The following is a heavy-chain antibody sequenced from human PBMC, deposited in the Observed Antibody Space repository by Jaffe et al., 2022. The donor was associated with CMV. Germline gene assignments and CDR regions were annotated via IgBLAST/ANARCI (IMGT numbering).Heavy chain of an antibody. CDR3: AKDKSSSSGWFYFDS. Sequence: EVQLVESGGGLVQTGGSLRLSCAASGFSLSNYAMTWVRQAPGKGLEWVSGIRGGGAGVTSSADSVKGRFTISRDNSKSTLYLQMNGLRADDTAVYYCAKDKSSSSGWFYFDSWGQGTLVTVSS. CDR2: IRGGGAGVT. D-gene: IGHD6-19*01. J-gene: IGHJ4*02. V-gene: IGHV3-23*04. CDR1: GFSLSNYA.